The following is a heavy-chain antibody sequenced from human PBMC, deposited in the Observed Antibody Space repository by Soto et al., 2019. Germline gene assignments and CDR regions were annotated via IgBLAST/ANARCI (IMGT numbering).Heavy chain of an antibody. D-gene: IGHD3-10*01. CDR2: IYPGDSDT. Sequence: GESLKISCKGSGYSFTSYWIGWVRQMPGKGLEWMGIIYPGDSDTRYSPSFQGQVTISADKSISTAYLQWSSLEASDTAMYYCARTMVRGNYYYYMDVWGKGTTVTVSS. J-gene: IGHJ6*03. CDR1: GYSFTSYW. CDR3: ARTMVRGNYYYYMDV. V-gene: IGHV5-51*01.